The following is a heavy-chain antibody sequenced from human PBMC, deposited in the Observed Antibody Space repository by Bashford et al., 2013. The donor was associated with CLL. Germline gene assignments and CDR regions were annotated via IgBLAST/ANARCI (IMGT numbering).Heavy chain of an antibody. CDR1: GGSFSGYY. CDR3: ARGPMIVVVINPGEPYYYYYYGMDA. D-gene: IGHD3-22*01. V-gene: IGHV4-34*01. J-gene: IGHJ6*02. Sequence: ETLSLTCAVYGGSFSGYYWSWIRQPPREGAWSGLGKVNHSGSTNYNPSLKSRVTISVDTSKNQFSLKLSSVTAADTAVYYCARGPMIVVVINPGEPYYYYYYGMDAWGQGTTVTVSS. CDR2: VNHSGST.